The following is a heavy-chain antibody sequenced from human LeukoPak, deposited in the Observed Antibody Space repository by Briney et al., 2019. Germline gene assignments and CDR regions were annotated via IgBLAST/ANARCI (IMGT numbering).Heavy chain of an antibody. CDR1: GGSISRYY. V-gene: IGHV4-59*01. D-gene: IGHD4-17*01. Sequence: SETLSLTCTVSGGSISRYYWSWIRQPPGKGLEWIGYIYYSGSTNYNPSLKSRVTISVDTSKNQFSLKLSSVTAADTAVYYCARDQGYGDLPFDYWGQGTLVTVSS. CDR2: IYYSGST. CDR3: ARDQGYGDLPFDY. J-gene: IGHJ4*02.